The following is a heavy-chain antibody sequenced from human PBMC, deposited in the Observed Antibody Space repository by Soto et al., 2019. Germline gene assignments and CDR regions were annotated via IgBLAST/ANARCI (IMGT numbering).Heavy chain of an antibody. CDR3: ASGGSGSFFAY. Sequence: IRQTTGKGLEWIGEIDHSGSIKYNPSLKSRVTISVDTSKNQFSLKLSSVTAADTAVYYCASGGSGSFFAYWGKGTLVTVFS. J-gene: IGHJ4*02. V-gene: IGHV4-34*01. CDR2: IDHSGSI. D-gene: IGHD3-10*01.